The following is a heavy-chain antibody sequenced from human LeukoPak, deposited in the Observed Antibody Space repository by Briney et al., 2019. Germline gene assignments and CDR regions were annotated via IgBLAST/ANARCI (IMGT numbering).Heavy chain of an antibody. V-gene: IGHV3-30*02. Sequence: GGSLRLSCAASGFTFSSYGMHWVRQAPGKGLEWVAFIRYDGSNKYYADSVKGRFTISRDNSKNTLYLQMNSLRAEDTAVYYCARNWNDVYYYYYYYMDVWGKGTTVTVSS. CDR2: IRYDGSNK. D-gene: IGHD1-1*01. J-gene: IGHJ6*03. CDR1: GFTFSSYG. CDR3: ARNWNDVYYYYYYYMDV.